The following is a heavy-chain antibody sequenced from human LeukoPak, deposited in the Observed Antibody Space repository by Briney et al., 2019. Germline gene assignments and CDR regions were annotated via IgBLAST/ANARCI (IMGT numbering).Heavy chain of an antibody. V-gene: IGHV3-74*01. CDR1: GFTFSSYC. Sequence: SAGSLRLSCVASGFTFSSYCMHWVRQAPGKGLVWVSRINSDGSSTSYADSVKGRFTISRDNAKNTLYLQMNSLRAEDTAVYYCSREWLTAGATDYWGQGTLVTVSS. J-gene: IGHJ4*02. D-gene: IGHD1-26*01. CDR2: INSDGSST. CDR3: SREWLTAGATDY.